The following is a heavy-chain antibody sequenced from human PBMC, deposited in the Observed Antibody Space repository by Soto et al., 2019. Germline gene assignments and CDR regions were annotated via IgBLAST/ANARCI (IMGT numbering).Heavy chain of an antibody. CDR3: AKNGQPPYYYYGMDV. V-gene: IGHV1-18*01. Sequence: ASVKVSCKASGYTFTKYGISWVRQAPGQGLEWMGWISGYNGDTNYAQKFQGRVTMTIDTSTSTAYMELRSLTSDDTAVYYCAKNGQPPYYYYGMDVWGQGTTVTVSS. D-gene: IGHD2-8*01. CDR2: ISGYNGDT. J-gene: IGHJ6*02. CDR1: GYTFTKYG.